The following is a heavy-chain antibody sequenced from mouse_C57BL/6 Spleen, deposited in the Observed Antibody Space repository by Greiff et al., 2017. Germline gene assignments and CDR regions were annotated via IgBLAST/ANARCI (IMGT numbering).Heavy chain of an antibody. CDR2: IDPSDSYT. V-gene: IGHV1-50*01. J-gene: IGHJ2*01. Sequence: QVQLQQPGAELVKPGASVKLSCKASGYTFTSYWMQWVKQRPGQGLEWIGEIDPSDSYTNYNQKFKGKATLTVDTSSSTAYMQLSSLTSEDSAVYYCASSYGSSVYWGQGTTLTVSS. CDR1: GYTFTSYW. CDR3: ASSYGSSVY. D-gene: IGHD1-1*01.